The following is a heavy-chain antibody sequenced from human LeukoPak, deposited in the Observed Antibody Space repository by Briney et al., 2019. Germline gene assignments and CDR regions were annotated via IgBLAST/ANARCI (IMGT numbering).Heavy chain of an antibody. J-gene: IGHJ5*02. V-gene: IGHV3-7*01. D-gene: IGHD4-17*01. CDR2: IKKDGREK. Sequence: PGRSLRLSCAASGFTFSRYWMSWVRQAPGKGLEWVANIKKDGREKYYVDSVEGRFTISRDNAENSLYLQMNSLRVEDMAVYYCAREVYGDSMPGVGWFDPWGQGTLVTVSS. CDR1: GFTFSRYW. CDR3: AREVYGDSMPGVGWFDP.